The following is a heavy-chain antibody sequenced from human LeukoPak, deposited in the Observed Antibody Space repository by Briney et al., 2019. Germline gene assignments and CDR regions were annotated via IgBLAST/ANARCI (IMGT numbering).Heavy chain of an antibody. D-gene: IGHD3-9*01. CDR1: GGSFSSHG. V-gene: IGHV1-69*13. Sequence: GASVKVSCKASGGSFSSHGITWVRQAPGQGLEWMGRILPIFKRTDYAQKFQDRVTITADESRTTVYMEMSSLRSEDTAVYYCATDPSQYDVLTPNYWGQGTLVTVSS. CDR2: ILPIFKRT. CDR3: ATDPSQYDVLTPNY. J-gene: IGHJ4*02.